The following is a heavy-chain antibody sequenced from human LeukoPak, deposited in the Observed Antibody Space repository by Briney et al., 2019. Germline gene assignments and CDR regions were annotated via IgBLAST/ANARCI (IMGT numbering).Heavy chain of an antibody. V-gene: IGHV1-46*01. CDR2: INPSGGST. CDR3: ARETSSCSGGSCYSGLPDY. Sequence: ASVKVSCKASGYTFTSYYMHWVRQAPGQGLEWMGIINPSGGSTSYAQKFQGRVTMTRDMSTSTVYMELSSLRSEDTAVYYCARETSSCSGGSCYSGLPDYWGQGTLVTVSS. J-gene: IGHJ4*02. D-gene: IGHD2-15*01. CDR1: GYTFTSYY.